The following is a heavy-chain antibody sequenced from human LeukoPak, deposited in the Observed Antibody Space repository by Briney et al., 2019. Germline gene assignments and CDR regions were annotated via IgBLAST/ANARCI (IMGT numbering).Heavy chain of an antibody. V-gene: IGHV3-48*03. CDR1: GFTFSSYE. D-gene: IGHD2-2*01. CDR2: ISSSGSTI. CDR3: AKERGTNTSWGAWDN. Sequence: GGSLRLSCAASGFTFSSYEMNWVRQAPGKGLEWVSYISSSGSTIYYADSAKGRFTISRDNAKNSLYLQMNSLRAEDTALYYCAKERGTNTSWGAWDNWGQGTLVTVSS. J-gene: IGHJ4*02.